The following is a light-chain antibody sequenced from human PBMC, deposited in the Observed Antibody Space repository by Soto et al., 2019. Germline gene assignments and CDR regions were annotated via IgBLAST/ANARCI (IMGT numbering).Light chain of an antibody. Sequence: EIVLTQSPGTLSLSLGERTTLSCRASQSVSSNFLDWYQQKPGQAPRLLIYGASSRATGIPDRFSGSGSGTEFTLTITSLQSEDFALYYCQQYHNLWTFGQGTKVDIK. CDR1: QSVSSNF. CDR2: GAS. V-gene: IGKV3-20*01. CDR3: QQYHNLWT. J-gene: IGKJ1*01.